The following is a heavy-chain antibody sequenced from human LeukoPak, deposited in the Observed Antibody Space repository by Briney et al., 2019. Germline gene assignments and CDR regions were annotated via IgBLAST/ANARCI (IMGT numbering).Heavy chain of an antibody. Sequence: PGGSLTLSCAVSGFTFSRFSMTWVRQAPGKGLEWVSSISSSSSYIYYRDSVKGRFTISRDNAKNSLYLQMHSLRAEDTAVYYCALVGATSWAPFDYWGQGTLVTVFS. CDR1: GFTFSRFS. V-gene: IGHV3-21*01. J-gene: IGHJ4*02. CDR2: ISSSSSYI. D-gene: IGHD1-26*01. CDR3: ALVGATSWAPFDY.